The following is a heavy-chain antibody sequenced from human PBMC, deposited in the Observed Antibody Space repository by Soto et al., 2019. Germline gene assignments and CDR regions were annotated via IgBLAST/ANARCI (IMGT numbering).Heavy chain of an antibody. CDR2: ISYDGTTQ. Sequence: QVQLVESGGGVVQPGRSLRLSCAASGFTFKNYGMHWVRQAPGKGLEWVAIISYDGTTQIYADSVRDQFAISRDNSKNTLFLQMNSLRPEDTAVYYCAKLPWGYNYYDRSDYRATNTATFGVWGQGTMVTVSS. D-gene: IGHD3-22*01. CDR1: GFTFKNYG. J-gene: IGHJ3*01. V-gene: IGHV3-30*18. CDR3: AKLPWGYNYYDRSDYRATNTATFGV.